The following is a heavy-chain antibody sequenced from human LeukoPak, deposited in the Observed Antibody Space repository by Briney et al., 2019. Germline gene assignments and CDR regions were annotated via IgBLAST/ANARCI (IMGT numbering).Heavy chain of an antibody. J-gene: IGHJ4*02. Sequence: SETLSLTRTVSGGSISSYYWSWIRQPPGKGLEWIGYIYYSGSTNYNPSLKSRVTISVDTSKNQFSLKLSSVTAADTAVYYCARGISITALYYFDYWGQGTLVTVSS. CDR3: ARGISITALYYFDY. CDR2: IYYSGST. D-gene: IGHD3-3*01. V-gene: IGHV4-59*01. CDR1: GGSISSYY.